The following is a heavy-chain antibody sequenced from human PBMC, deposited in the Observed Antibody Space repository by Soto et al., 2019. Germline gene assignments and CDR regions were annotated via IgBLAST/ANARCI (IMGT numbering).Heavy chain of an antibody. Sequence: QVRLVESGGGVVQPGKSLRLSCVASGFRFRAYDMQWVRQAPGKGLEWVAIISHDESKKDYVDSVKGRFTVSRDNSKNTLVLQMNSLRADDTAVYYCAKRKYYDSSYGMDVWGQGTTVTVSS. V-gene: IGHV3-30*18. D-gene: IGHD3-22*01. CDR1: GFRFRAYD. CDR2: ISHDESKK. CDR3: AKRKYYDSSYGMDV. J-gene: IGHJ6*02.